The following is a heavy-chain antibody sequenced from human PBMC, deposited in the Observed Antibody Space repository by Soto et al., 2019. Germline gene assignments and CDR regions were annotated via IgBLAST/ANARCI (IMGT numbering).Heavy chain of an antibody. Sequence: QVQLVQSGAEVKKPGASVKVSCKASGYTFTSYDIIWVRQATGQGLEWMGWMNPSTGNTDSAEKFQGRLTMTRNTSISTVYMALSSLSFVYSAVYYCARGRIIVAGGFDPWGQGTLVTVSS. V-gene: IGHV1-8*01. D-gene: IGHD6-19*01. CDR3: ARGRIIVAGGFDP. CDR2: MNPSTGNT. J-gene: IGHJ5*02. CDR1: GYTFTSYD.